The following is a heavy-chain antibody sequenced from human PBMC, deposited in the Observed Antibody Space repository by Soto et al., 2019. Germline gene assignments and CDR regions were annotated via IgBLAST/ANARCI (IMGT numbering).Heavy chain of an antibody. J-gene: IGHJ4*02. CDR1: GFTFSKYP. V-gene: IGHV3-23*01. D-gene: IGHD2-2*01. Sequence: EVQLLESGGGLVEPGGSLRLSCAASGFTFSKYPMTWVRQAPGKGLEWVSSISGSGGSTYYPDSVKGRFTISRDNSKNTFFIHLTSLRAEDTAVYYCANEQIHIKADTSSIFDYWGQGTLVTVSS. CDR3: ANEQIHIKADTSSIFDY. CDR2: ISGSGGST.